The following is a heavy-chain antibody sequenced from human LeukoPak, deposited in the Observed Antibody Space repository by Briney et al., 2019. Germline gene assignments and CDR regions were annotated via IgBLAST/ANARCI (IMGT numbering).Heavy chain of an antibody. CDR1: GGSISSGGYY. D-gene: IGHD3-22*01. V-gene: IGHV4-31*03. CDR3: ARGYDYYDSSGYYLDY. Sequence: SETLSLTCTVSGGSISSGGYYWSWIRQHPGKGLEWIGYIYYSGSTYYNPSLKSRVTIPVDTSKNQFSLKLSSVTAADTAVYYCARGYDYYDSSGYYLDYWGQGTLVTVSS. J-gene: IGHJ4*02. CDR2: IYYSGST.